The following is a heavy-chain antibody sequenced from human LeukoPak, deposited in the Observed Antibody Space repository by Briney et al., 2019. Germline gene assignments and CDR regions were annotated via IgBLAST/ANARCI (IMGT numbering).Heavy chain of an antibody. J-gene: IGHJ4*02. CDR3: ARHVIGDHFDY. CDR1: GGSISSYY. D-gene: IGHD4-17*01. Sequence: LSETLSLTCTVSGGSISSYYWSWIRQPPGKGLEWIGYIYYSGSTNYNPSLKSRVTISVDTSKNQFSLKLSSVTAADTAVYYCARHVIGDHFDYWGQGTLVTVSS. CDR2: IYYSGST. V-gene: IGHV4-59*08.